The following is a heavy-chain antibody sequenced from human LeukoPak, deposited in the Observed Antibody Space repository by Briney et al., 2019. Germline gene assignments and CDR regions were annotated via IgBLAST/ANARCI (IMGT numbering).Heavy chain of an antibody. CDR1: GFTFDDYT. CDR3: AKDHYYGSGSYSRWLYFDY. J-gene: IGHJ4*02. D-gene: IGHD3-10*01. V-gene: IGHV3-43*01. CDR2: ISRVGGST. Sequence: AGSLRLSCAASGFTFDDYTMHWVRQAPGKGLEWVSLISRVGGSTYYADSVKGRFTISRDNSKNSLYLQMNSLRTEDTALYFCAKDHYYGSGSYSRWLYFDYWGQGTLVTVSS.